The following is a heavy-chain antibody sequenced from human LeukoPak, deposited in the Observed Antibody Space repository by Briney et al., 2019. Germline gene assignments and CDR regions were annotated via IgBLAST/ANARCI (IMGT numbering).Heavy chain of an antibody. V-gene: IGHV1-8*03. J-gene: IGHJ4*02. CDR2: MNPNSGNT. D-gene: IGHD1-26*01. Sequence: ASVKVSCKASGYTFTGYDINWVRQATGQGLEWMGWMNPNSGNTGYAQKFQGRVTITRNTSISTAYMELSSLRSEDTAVYYCARGSRWELLREPFDYWGQGTLVTVSS. CDR1: GYTFTGYD. CDR3: ARGSRWELLREPFDY.